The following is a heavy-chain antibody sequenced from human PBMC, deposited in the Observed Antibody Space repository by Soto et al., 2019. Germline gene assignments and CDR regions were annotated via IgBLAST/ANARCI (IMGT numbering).Heavy chain of an antibody. D-gene: IGHD3-16*01. CDR2: MNPGSGDT. J-gene: IGHJ5*02. CDR1: VYIFTNND. V-gene: IGHV1-8*01. CDR3: ARMATFGSLNWFEP. Sequence: XSVKVSCKASVYIFTNNDVSWVRQASGQGLEWMGWMNPGSGDTGYAQKFQGRVTMTRDISIATAYMELSSLRSDDTAIYYCARMATFGSLNWFEPWGQGTLVTV.